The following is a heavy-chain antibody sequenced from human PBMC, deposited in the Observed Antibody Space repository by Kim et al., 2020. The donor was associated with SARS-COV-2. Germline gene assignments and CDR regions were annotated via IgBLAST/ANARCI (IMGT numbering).Heavy chain of an antibody. D-gene: IGHD5-18*01. CDR3: AKIMVKEAMADY. V-gene: IGHV3-23*01. J-gene: IGHJ4*02. Sequence: YYADSVKGRFTISRDNSKNTLYLQMNSLRAEDTAVYYCAKIMVKEAMADYWGQGTLVTVSS.